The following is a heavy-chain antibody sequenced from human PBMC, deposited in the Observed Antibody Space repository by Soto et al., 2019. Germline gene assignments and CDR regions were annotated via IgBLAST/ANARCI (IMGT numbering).Heavy chain of an antibody. J-gene: IGHJ5*02. CDR1: GGSISSSSYY. CDR3: ARPDSSSRPLGFDP. V-gene: IGHV4-39*01. CDR2: IYYSGST. Sequence: SETLSLTCTVSGGSISSSSYYWGWIRQPPGKGLEWIGSIYYSGSTYYNPSLKSRVTISVDTSKNQFSLKLSSVTAADTAVYYCARPDSSSRPLGFDPWGQGTLVTVSS. D-gene: IGHD6-6*01.